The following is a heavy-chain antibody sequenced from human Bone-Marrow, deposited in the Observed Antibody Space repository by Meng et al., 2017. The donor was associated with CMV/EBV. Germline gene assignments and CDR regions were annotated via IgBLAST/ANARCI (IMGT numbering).Heavy chain of an antibody. D-gene: IGHD2-15*01. CDR3: AGPGSGRFDF. J-gene: IGHJ4*02. CDR2: IKSKIDGGTT. Sequence: CASSGCTFSQAWMRWVRQAPGTWLDWVGRIKSKIDGGTTDYAAPVKGRFTISRDDSKNTLYLQMNSLKTEDTAVYYCAGPGSGRFDFWGQGTLVTVSS. V-gene: IGHV3-15*01. CDR1: GCTFSQAW.